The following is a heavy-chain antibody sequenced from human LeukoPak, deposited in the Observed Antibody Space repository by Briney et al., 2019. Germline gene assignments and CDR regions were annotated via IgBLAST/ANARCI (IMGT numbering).Heavy chain of an antibody. CDR3: ATQGGYDSSGYYYFDY. J-gene: IGHJ4*02. Sequence: PSQTLSLTCSVSGDSFSSGGYYWSWIRQPPGKGLEWIGYIYYSGSTNYNPSLKSRVTISVDTSKNQFSLKLSSVTAADTAVYYCATQGGYDSSGYYYFDYWGQGTLVTVSS. D-gene: IGHD3-22*01. CDR2: IYYSGST. CDR1: GDSFSSGGYY. V-gene: IGHV4-61*08.